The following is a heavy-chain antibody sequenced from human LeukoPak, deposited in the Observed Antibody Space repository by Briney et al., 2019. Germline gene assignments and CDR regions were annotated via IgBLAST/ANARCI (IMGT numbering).Heavy chain of an antibody. CDR1: GFTFSSYG. Sequence: GGSLRLSCAASGFTFSSYGMSWVRQAPGKGLEWVSAITDTGSTTYYADSVKGRFTISRDNSKNTVYLQMNSLRADDTAVYYCAKRVPYSSSSVYFDCWGQGTLVTVSS. J-gene: IGHJ4*02. CDR2: ITDTGSTT. CDR3: AKRVPYSSSSVYFDC. D-gene: IGHD6-6*01. V-gene: IGHV3-23*01.